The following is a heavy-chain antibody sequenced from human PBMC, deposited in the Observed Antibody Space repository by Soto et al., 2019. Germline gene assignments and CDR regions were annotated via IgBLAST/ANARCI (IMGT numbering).Heavy chain of an antibody. CDR1: GYTFTSYG. CDR2: ISAYNGNT. V-gene: IGHV1-18*01. Sequence: ASVKVSCKASGYTFTSYGISWVRQAPGQGLEWMGWISAYNGNTNYAQKLQGRVTMTTDTSTSTAYMELRSLRSDDTAVYYCARDIRPAGRYYYYDMDVWGQGTTVTVSS. J-gene: IGHJ6*02. D-gene: IGHD6-13*01. CDR3: ARDIRPAGRYYYYDMDV.